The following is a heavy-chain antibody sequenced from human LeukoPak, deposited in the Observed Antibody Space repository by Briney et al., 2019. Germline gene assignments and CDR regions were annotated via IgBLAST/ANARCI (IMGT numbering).Heavy chain of an antibody. V-gene: IGHV3-48*02. CDR1: GFIFSSYS. Sequence: PGGSLRLSCAASGFIFSSYSMNWVRQAPGKGLEWISYISSSSTIYYADSVEGRFTISRDNAKNSLYLQMNSLRDEDTAVYYCVAGTPLDYWGQGTLVTVSS. CDR2: ISSSSTI. J-gene: IGHJ4*02. D-gene: IGHD6-13*01. CDR3: VAGTPLDY.